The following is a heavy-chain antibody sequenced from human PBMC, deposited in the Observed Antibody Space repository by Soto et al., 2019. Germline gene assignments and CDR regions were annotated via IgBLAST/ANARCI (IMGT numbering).Heavy chain of an antibody. D-gene: IGHD7-27*01. CDR3: ARETGDLGIDY. CDR1: GFTFRSYS. V-gene: IGHV3-48*04. Sequence: GALRLSCAASGFTFRSYSMNWVRQAPGKGLEWVSYISSSSSTIYYADSVKGRFTISRDNAKNSLYLQMNSLRAEDTAVYYCARETGDLGIDYWGQGTLVTVSS. CDR2: ISSSSSTI. J-gene: IGHJ4*02.